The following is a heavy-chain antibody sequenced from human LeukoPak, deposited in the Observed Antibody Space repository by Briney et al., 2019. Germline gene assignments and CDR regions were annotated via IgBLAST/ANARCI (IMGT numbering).Heavy chain of an antibody. J-gene: IGHJ4*02. D-gene: IGHD3-10*01. Sequence: SETLSLTCTVSGGSISSYYWSWIRQPAGKGLQWIGRIYSSGSTNYNPSLKSRVTMSIDTSKNQFSLRLSSVTAADTAVYYCARVGGSGSVGYWGQGTLVTVSS. V-gene: IGHV4-4*07. CDR3: ARVGGSGSVGY. CDR1: GGSISSYY. CDR2: IYSSGST.